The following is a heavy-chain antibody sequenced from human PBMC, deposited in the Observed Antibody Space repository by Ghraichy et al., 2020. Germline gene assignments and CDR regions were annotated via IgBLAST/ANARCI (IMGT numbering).Heavy chain of an antibody. Sequence: GGSLRLSCAVSGFTFSSYWMSWVRQAPGKGLEWVANIKQDGSGKYYADSVKGRFTISRDNAKNSLYLQMNSLRAEDTAVYYCARWTTDVDGYFDYWGQGTLVTVSS. D-gene: IGHD4-17*01. J-gene: IGHJ4*02. CDR1: GFTFSSYW. V-gene: IGHV3-7*01. CDR3: ARWTTDVDGYFDY. CDR2: IKQDGSGK.